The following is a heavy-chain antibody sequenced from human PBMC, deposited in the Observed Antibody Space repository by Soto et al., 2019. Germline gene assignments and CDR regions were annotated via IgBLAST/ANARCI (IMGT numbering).Heavy chain of an antibody. CDR3: ARELAGHDAFDI. CDR2: INAGNGNT. D-gene: IGHD5-12*01. V-gene: IGHV1-3*01. J-gene: IGHJ3*02. CDR1: GYTFTSYA. Sequence: GASVKVSCKASGYTFTSYAMHWVRQAPGQRLEWMGWINAGNGNTKYSQKFQGRVTITRDTSTSTVYMELSSLRSVDTAVYYCARELAGHDAFDIWGQGTMVTVSS.